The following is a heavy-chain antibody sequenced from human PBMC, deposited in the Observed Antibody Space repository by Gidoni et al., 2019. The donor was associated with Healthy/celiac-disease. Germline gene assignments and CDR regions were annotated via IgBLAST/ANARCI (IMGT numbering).Heavy chain of an antibody. CDR3: ASPYGDYRGYYYYYGMDV. J-gene: IGHJ6*02. CDR1: GYTFTSYS. Sequence: QVQLVQSGAEVKKPGASVKVSCKASGYTFTSYSMHWVRQAPGQGLEWMGIINPSGGSTSYAQKFQGRVTMTRDTSTSTVYMELSSLRSEDTAVYYCASPYGDYRGYYYYYGMDVWGQGTTVTVSS. D-gene: IGHD4-17*01. V-gene: IGHV1-46*03. CDR2: INPSGGST.